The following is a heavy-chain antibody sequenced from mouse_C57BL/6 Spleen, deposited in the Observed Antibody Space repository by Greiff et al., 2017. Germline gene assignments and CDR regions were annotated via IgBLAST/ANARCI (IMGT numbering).Heavy chain of an antibody. CDR3: ARQQSPDLLPFDY. CDR2: ISSGGSYT. J-gene: IGHJ2*01. CDR1: GFTFSSYG. Sequence: EVMLVESGGDLVKPGGSLKLSCAASGFTFSSYGMSWVRQTPDKRLEWVATISSGGSYTYYPDSVKGRFTISRDNAKNTLYLQMGSLKSEDTAMYDCARQQSPDLLPFDYWGQGTTLTVSS. D-gene: IGHD1-1*01. V-gene: IGHV5-6*01.